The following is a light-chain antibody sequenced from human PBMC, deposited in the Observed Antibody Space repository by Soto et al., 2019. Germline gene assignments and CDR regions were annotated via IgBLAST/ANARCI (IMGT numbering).Light chain of an antibody. CDR2: GAS. J-gene: IGKJ3*01. V-gene: IGKV3-15*01. CDR3: QQYNNWSPPG. CDR1: QSVSSN. Sequence: EIVMTQSPATLSVSPGERATLSCRASQSVSSNLAWYQQKPGQAPRLLIYGASTRATGIPARFSGSGSGTEFTLTISSLQSEDFAVYDCQQYNNWSPPGFGPGTKVDIK.